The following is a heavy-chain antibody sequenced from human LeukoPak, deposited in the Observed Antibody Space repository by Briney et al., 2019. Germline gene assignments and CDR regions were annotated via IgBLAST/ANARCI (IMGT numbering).Heavy chain of an antibody. D-gene: IGHD6-6*01. Sequence: SETLSLTCTVSGGSITSYYWSWIRQPPGKELEWIGYIHYSGSTKYNPSLKSRVTISVDTSKNQFSLKLTSVTAADTAVYYCAREPSGYSTSSGYYYYMDVWGKGTTVTVSS. CDR1: GGSITSYY. CDR3: AREPSGYSTSSGYYYYMDV. J-gene: IGHJ6*03. V-gene: IGHV4-59*01. CDR2: IHYSGST.